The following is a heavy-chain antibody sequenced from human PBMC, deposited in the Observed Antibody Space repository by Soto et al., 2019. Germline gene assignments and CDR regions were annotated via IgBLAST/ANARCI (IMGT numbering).Heavy chain of an antibody. CDR2: ISYDGSNK. V-gene: IGHV3-30-3*01. CDR1: GFTFSSYA. J-gene: IGHJ4*02. CDR3: ARDAGIQLWLLYFDY. Sequence: VGSLRLSCAASGFTFSSYAMHWVRQAPGKGLEWVAVISYDGSNKYYADSVKGRFTISRDNSKNTLYLQMNSLRAEDTAVYYCARDAGIQLWLLYFDYCGQGTLVTVSS. D-gene: IGHD5-18*01.